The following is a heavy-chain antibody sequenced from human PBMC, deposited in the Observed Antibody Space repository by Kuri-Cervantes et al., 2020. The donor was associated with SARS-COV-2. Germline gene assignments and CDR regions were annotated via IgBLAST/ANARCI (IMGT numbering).Heavy chain of an antibody. D-gene: IGHD2-2*01. Sequence: GESLKISCAASGFTFSSYWMHWVRQAPGKGLVWVSRINSDGSSTSYADSVKGRFTISRDNAKNTLYLQMNSLRAEDTAVYYCAKLLPAAREHYFDYWGQRTLVTVSS. J-gene: IGHJ4*02. CDR3: AKLLPAAREHYFDY. V-gene: IGHV3-74*01. CDR1: GFTFSSYW. CDR2: INSDGSST.